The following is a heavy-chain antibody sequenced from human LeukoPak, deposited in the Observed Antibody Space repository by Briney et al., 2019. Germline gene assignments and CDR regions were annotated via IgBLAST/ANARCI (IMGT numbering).Heavy chain of an antibody. J-gene: IGHJ6*02. D-gene: IGHD4-17*01. CDR3: ARSYGDPTTNYYYGMDV. Sequence: HPGGSLRLSCTTSGFSFGDYAMHWVRQAPGKGLEWVAVISYDGSNKYYADSVKGRFTISRDNSKNTLYLQMNSLRAEDTAVYYCARSYGDPTTNYYYGMDVWGQGTTVTVSS. V-gene: IGHV3-30*04. CDR2: ISYDGSNK. CDR1: GFSFGDYA.